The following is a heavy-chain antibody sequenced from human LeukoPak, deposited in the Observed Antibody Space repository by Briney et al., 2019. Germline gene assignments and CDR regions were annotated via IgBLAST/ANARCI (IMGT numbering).Heavy chain of an antibody. V-gene: IGHV3-21*01. D-gene: IGHD2-2*01. CDR3: ARDGLYCSSTNCYFDY. Sequence: PGRSLRLACAAAGFTFNSYSMNWVRQAPGEGLEWVSSISSSNYIHYADSVKGRFTISRDNAKNSLYLQMNSLRAEDTAVYYCARDGLYCSSTNCYFDYWGQGTLVTVSS. J-gene: IGHJ4*02. CDR2: ISSSNYI. CDR1: GFTFNSYS.